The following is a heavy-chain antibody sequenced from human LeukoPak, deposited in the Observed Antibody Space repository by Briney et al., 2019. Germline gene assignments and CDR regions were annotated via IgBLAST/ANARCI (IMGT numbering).Heavy chain of an antibody. CDR2: ISAYNGNT. CDR1: GYTFTGYY. CDR3: ARVVAAAGTIDY. J-gene: IGHJ4*02. Sequence: GASVKVSCKASGYTFTGYYMHWVRQAPGQGLEWMGWISAYNGNTNYAQKLQGRVTMTTDTSTSTAYMELRSLRSDDTAVYYCARVVAAAGTIDYWGQGTLVTVSS. V-gene: IGHV1-18*04. D-gene: IGHD6-13*01.